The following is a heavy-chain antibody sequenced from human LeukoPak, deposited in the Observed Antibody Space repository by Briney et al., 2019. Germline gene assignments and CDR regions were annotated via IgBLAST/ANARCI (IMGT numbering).Heavy chain of an antibody. D-gene: IGHD1-26*01. CDR2: INTNTGNP. J-gene: IGHJ4*02. CDR3: ARITGSSIVGATWPLDY. CDR1: GYTFTSYG. V-gene: IGHV7-4-1*02. Sequence: ASVKVSCKASGYTFTSYGMNWVRQAPGQGLEWMGWINTNTGNPTYAQGFTGRFVFSLDTSVSTAYLQISSLKAEDTAVYYCARITGSSIVGATWPLDYWGRGTLVTVPS.